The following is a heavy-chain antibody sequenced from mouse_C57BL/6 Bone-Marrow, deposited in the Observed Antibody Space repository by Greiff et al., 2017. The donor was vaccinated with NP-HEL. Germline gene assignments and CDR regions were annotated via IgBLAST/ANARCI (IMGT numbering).Heavy chain of an antibody. D-gene: IGHD1-1*01. Sequence: EVHLVESGGGLVQPGGSLKLSCAASGFTFSDYYMYWVRQTPEKRLEWVAYISNGGGSTYYPDTVKGRFTISRDNAKNTLYLQMSRLKSEDTAMYYCARGYGSSDWYFDVWGTGTTVTVSS. CDR3: ARGYGSSDWYFDV. CDR1: GFTFSDYY. V-gene: IGHV5-12*01. CDR2: ISNGGGST. J-gene: IGHJ1*03.